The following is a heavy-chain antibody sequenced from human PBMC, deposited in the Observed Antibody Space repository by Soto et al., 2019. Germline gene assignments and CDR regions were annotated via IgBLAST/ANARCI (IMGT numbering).Heavy chain of an antibody. CDR2: IRSKANSYAT. CDR3: TTSTPTVTSSYYYYGMDV. Sequence: GGSLRLSCAASGFTFSGSAMHWVRQASGKGLEWVGRIRSKANSYATAYAASVKGRFTISRDDSKNTAYLQMNSLKTEDTAVYYCTTSTPTVTSSYYYYGMDVWGQGTTVTVSS. J-gene: IGHJ6*02. V-gene: IGHV3-73*01. CDR1: GFTFSGSA. D-gene: IGHD4-17*01.